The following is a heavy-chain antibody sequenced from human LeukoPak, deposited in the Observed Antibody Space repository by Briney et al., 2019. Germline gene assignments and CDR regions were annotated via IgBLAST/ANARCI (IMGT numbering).Heavy chain of an antibody. CDR3: AVGARFDP. Sequence: PGRSLRLSCAASGFTFSSYGMHWVRQAPGKGLEWVAVISYDGSNKYYADSVKGRFTISRDNSKNTLYLQMNSLRAEDTAVYYCAVGARFDPWGQGTLVTVSS. J-gene: IGHJ5*02. CDR2: ISYDGSNK. V-gene: IGHV3-30*03. CDR1: GFTFSSYG. D-gene: IGHD1-26*01.